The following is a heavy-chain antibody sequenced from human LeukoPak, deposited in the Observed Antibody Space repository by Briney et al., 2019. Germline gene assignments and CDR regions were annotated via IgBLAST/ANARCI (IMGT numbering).Heavy chain of an antibody. D-gene: IGHD7-27*01. V-gene: IGHV4-59*01. CDR2: IYYSGST. J-gene: IGHJ4*02. Sequence: SETLSLTCTVSGGSISSYYWSWIRQPPGKGLEWIGYIYYSGSTNYNPSLKSRVTISVDTSKNQFSLKLRSVTAADTAVYCCARGLTVGDYFDSWGQGTPVTVSS. CDR1: GGSISSYY. CDR3: ARGLTVGDYFDS.